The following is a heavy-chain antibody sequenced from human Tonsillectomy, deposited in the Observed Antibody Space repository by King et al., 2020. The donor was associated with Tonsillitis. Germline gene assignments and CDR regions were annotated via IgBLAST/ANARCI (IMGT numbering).Heavy chain of an antibody. D-gene: IGHD3-9*01. CDR2: IYWDDDK. V-gene: IGHV2-5*02. J-gene: IGHJ4*02. CDR3: ARLHYYLLIDYDNHFDY. CDR1: GFSLTTSAVG. Sequence: TLKESGPTRVKPTQTLTLTCTFSGFSLTTSAVGVGWIRQPPGKALEWLALIYWDDDKRYSPPLKPSLTITKETSKNPVVIIMTDMDPVDTATYYCARLHYYLLIDYDNHFDYRGQGTLVTVSS.